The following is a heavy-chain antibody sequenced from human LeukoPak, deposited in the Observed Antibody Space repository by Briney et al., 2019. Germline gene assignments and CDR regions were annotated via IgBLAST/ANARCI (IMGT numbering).Heavy chain of an antibody. Sequence: SSETLSLTCTVSGGSIINYYWSWIRQSAGTGLEWVGRIYITGSTNYNPSLQSRLSVSVDTSKNQFSLRLTSVSAADTAVYYCARLKYYDSTGYSPGYYMDVWGKGITVTVSS. CDR2: IYITGST. J-gene: IGHJ6*03. V-gene: IGHV4-4*07. CDR1: GGSIINYY. CDR3: ARLKYYDSTGYSPGYYMDV. D-gene: IGHD3-22*01.